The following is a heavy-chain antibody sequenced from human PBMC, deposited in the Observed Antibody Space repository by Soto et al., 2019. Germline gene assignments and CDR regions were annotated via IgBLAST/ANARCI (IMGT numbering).Heavy chain of an antibody. CDR1: GFNVRSYW. V-gene: IGHV3-21*06. J-gene: IGHJ4*02. Sequence: GGSLRLSCAVSGFNVRSYWMSWVRQAPGKGLEWASSISSTTNYIYYGDSMKGRFTISRDNGKNSLYLEIHSLRAEDTAVYYCARESEDLTSNFDYWGQGTLVTVSS. CDR2: ISSTTNYI. CDR3: ARESEDLTSNFDY.